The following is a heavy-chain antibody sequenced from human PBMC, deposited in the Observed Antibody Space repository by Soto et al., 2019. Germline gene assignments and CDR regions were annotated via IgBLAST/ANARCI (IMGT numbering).Heavy chain of an antibody. CDR1: GFTVGSNY. D-gene: IGHD2-2*01. Sequence: GSLRLSCAASGFTVGSNYMSWVRQAPGKGLEWVSVIYSDGSTHYRDSVKGRFTISRDSSKNTLDLQMNSLRAEDTAVYYCARTTYAYSPFDYWGQGTLVTVSS. CDR2: IYSDGST. CDR3: ARTTYAYSPFDY. J-gene: IGHJ4*02. V-gene: IGHV3-66*01.